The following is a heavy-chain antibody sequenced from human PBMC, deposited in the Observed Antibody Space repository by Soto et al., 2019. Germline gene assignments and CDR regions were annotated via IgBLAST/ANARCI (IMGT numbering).Heavy chain of an antibody. Sequence: ASVKVSCKASGYTFTSYAMHWVRQAPGQRLEWMGWINAGNGNTKYSQKFQGRVTITRDTSASTAYMELSSLRSEDTAVYYCARQWAVRGVIGYWGQGTLVTVSS. V-gene: IGHV1-3*01. CDR3: ARQWAVRGVIGY. CDR2: INAGNGNT. D-gene: IGHD3-10*01. J-gene: IGHJ4*02. CDR1: GYTFTSYA.